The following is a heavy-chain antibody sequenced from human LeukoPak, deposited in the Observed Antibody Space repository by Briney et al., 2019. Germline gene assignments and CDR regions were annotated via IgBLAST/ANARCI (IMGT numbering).Heavy chain of an antibody. V-gene: IGHV3-23*01. CDR1: GFTFSNNA. CDR3: ANTGNSRGAC. J-gene: IGHJ4*02. CDR2: ISGGGGET. D-gene: IGHD2/OR15-2a*01. Sequence: PGGSLRLSCAASGFTFSNNAMHWVRQAPGKGLEWVSSISGGGGETYYVDSVKGRFTISRDDSKNTLYLQMNSLRAEDTAVYYCANTGNSRGACWGQGTLVTVSS.